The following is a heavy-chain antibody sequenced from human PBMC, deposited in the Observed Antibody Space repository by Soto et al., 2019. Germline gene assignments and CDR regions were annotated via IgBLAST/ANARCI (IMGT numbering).Heavy chain of an antibody. J-gene: IGHJ1*01. V-gene: IGHV2-5*02. CDR1: GFSLSTSGVG. CDR3: AHSGIKWLAKRDRGSEYFQH. D-gene: IGHD6-19*01. Sequence: QITLKESGPTLVKPTQTLTLTCAFSGFSLSTSGVGVGWIRQPPGKALVWLALIYWDDDKRYSPSLKSRLTITKDTSKNQVVLTMTNMDPVDTATYYCAHSGIKWLAKRDRGSEYFQHWGQGTLVTVSS. CDR2: IYWDDDK.